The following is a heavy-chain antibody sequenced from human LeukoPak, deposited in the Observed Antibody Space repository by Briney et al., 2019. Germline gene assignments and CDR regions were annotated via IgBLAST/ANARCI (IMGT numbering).Heavy chain of an antibody. CDR1: GYRFTSYW. V-gene: IGHV5-51*01. Sequence: GESLKISCKGSGYRFTSYWIGWVRQMPGKGLEWMGIIYPGDSDTRYSPSFQGQVTISADKSISTAYLQWSSLKASDTAMYYCARRYYDFWSGYYSFDYWGQGTLVTVSS. CDR2: IYPGDSDT. J-gene: IGHJ4*02. CDR3: ARRYYDFWSGYYSFDY. D-gene: IGHD3-3*01.